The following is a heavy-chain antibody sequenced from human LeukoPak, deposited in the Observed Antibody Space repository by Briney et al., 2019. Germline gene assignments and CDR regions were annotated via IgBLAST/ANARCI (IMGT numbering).Heavy chain of an antibody. J-gene: IGHJ4*02. CDR3: TRDTDYGSATNYFDS. CDR2: ISWEGQTT. Sequence: GGSLRLSCAASGFTFDDYAMHWVSQAPGKGLEWVALISWEGQTTYYADSVRGRFTISRDNSKNSLYLQMNSLRTEDTAFYYCTRDTDYGSATNYFDSWGQGTLVSVSS. D-gene: IGHD3-10*01. V-gene: IGHV3-43*01. CDR1: GFTFDDYA.